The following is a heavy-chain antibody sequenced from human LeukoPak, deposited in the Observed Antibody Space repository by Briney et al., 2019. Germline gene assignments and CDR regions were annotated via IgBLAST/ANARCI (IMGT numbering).Heavy chain of an antibody. Sequence: SETLSLTCAVSGGSISSGGYYWGWIRQPPGKGLEWIGSIYYSGSTYYNPSLKSRVTISVDTSKNQFSLKLSSVTAADTAVYYCARGSLRTIFGVVPNWFDPWGQGTLVTVSS. CDR3: ARGSLRTIFGVVPNWFDP. V-gene: IGHV4-39*01. D-gene: IGHD3-3*01. CDR1: GGSISSGGYY. J-gene: IGHJ5*02. CDR2: IYYSGST.